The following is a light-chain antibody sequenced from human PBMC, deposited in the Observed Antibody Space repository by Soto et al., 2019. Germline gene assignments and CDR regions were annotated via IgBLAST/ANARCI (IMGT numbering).Light chain of an antibody. Sequence: QSVLTQPPSVSGAPGQRVTISCTGSSSNIGAGYDVHWYQQLPGTAPKLLIYANNNRPSGVPDRFSGSKSVTSASLAITGLQAEDEADYYCQSYDSSLRGSRVFGTGTKVTVL. V-gene: IGLV1-40*01. J-gene: IGLJ1*01. CDR1: SSNIGAGYD. CDR3: QSYDSSLRGSRV. CDR2: ANN.